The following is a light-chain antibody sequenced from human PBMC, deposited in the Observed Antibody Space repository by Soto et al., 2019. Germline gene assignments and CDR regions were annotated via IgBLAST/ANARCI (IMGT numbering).Light chain of an antibody. CDR1: QSLVNSDGNTY. J-gene: IGKJ1*01. Sequence: EVEMTQSPLSLPVTLGQPASISCRSSQSLVNSDGNTYLNWFQQRPGQSPRRLIYKVSNRDSGVPDRFSGSGSGTDFTLKISRVEAEDVGVYYCMQGTHWPRTFGQGTKVEIK. CDR3: MQGTHWPRT. CDR2: KVS. V-gene: IGKV2-30*01.